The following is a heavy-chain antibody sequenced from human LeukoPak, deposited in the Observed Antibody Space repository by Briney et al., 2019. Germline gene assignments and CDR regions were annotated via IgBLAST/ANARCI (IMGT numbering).Heavy chain of an antibody. J-gene: IGHJ4*02. CDR1: GGSFSGYS. D-gene: IGHD6-25*01. CDR3: ARRGGISAAAFDY. Sequence: PSETLSLTCAVYGGSFSGYSWSWIRQPPGKGLEWIGEINHSGSTNYNPSLKSRVTISVDTSKNQFSLKLSSVTAADTAVYYCARRGGISAAAFDYWGQGTLVTVSS. V-gene: IGHV4-34*01. CDR2: INHSGST.